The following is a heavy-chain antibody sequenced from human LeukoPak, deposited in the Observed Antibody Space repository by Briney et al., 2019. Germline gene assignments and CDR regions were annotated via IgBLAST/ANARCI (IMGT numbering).Heavy chain of an antibody. V-gene: IGHV3-21*01. Sequence: GGSLRPSCAASGFTFSSYSMNWVRQAPGKGLEWVSSVSSSSSYIYYADSVKGRFTISRDNAKNSLYLQMNSLRAEDTAVYYCARELVQLERHDAFDIWGQGTMVTVSS. CDR2: VSSSSSYI. D-gene: IGHD1-1*01. CDR3: ARELVQLERHDAFDI. J-gene: IGHJ3*02. CDR1: GFTFSSYS.